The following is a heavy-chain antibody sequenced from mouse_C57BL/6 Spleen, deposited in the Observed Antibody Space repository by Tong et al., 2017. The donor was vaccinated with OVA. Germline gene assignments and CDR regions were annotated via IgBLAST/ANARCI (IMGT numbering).Heavy chain of an antibody. J-gene: IGHJ2*01. CDR1: GFTFSDYG. Sequence: EVQLQESGGGLVKPGGSLKLSCAASGFTFSDYGMHWVRQAPEKGLEWVAYISSGSSTIYYADTVKGRFTISRDNAKNTLFLQMTSLRSEDTAMYYCARGGTGYFDYWGQGTTLTVSS. CDR2: ISSGSSTI. V-gene: IGHV5-17*01. CDR3: ARGGTGYFDY. D-gene: IGHD3-3*01.